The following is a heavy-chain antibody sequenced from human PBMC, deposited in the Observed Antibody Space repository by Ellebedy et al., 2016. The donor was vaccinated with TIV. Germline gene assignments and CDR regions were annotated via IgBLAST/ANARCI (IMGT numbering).Heavy chain of an antibody. J-gene: IGHJ3*02. CDR1: GASVNRSVYY. Sequence: MPSETLSLTCSVSGASVNRSVYYWGWIRQPPGKGLEWIGSIHYSGGTDYNPSLKSRVTISVDTSKNQFSLTLKSVTAADTAVYYCARNDPWMVTDSQAFDIWGQGTMVTVSS. V-gene: IGHV4-39*07. CDR2: IHYSGGT. D-gene: IGHD4-23*01. CDR3: ARNDPWMVTDSQAFDI.